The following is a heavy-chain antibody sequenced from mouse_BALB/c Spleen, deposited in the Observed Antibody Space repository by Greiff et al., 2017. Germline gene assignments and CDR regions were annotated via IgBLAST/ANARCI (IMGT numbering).Heavy chain of an antibody. CDR3: ARSGEITTFAY. J-gene: IGHJ3*01. Sequence: QVQLQQSGTVLARPGTSVKVSCKASGYAFTNYLIEWVKQRPGQGLEWIGVINPGSGGTNYNEKFKGKATLTADKSSSTAYMQLSSLTSDDSAVYFCARSGEITTFAYWGQGTLVTVSA. D-gene: IGHD2-4*01. V-gene: IGHV1-54*01. CDR1: GYAFTNYL. CDR2: INPGSGGT.